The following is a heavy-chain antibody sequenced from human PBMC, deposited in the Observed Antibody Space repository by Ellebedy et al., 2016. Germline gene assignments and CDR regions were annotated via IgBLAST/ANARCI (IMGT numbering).Heavy chain of an antibody. V-gene: IGHV1-46*01. Sequence: ASVKVSCKASGYTFTSYYMHWVRQAPGQGLEWMGIINPSGGSTSYAQKFQGRVTMTRDTSTSTVYMELSSLRSEDTAVYYCARDRSGGSPYNWFDPWGQGTLVTVSS. D-gene: IGHD2-15*01. J-gene: IGHJ5*02. CDR1: GYTFTSYY. CDR3: ARDRSGGSPYNWFDP. CDR2: INPSGGST.